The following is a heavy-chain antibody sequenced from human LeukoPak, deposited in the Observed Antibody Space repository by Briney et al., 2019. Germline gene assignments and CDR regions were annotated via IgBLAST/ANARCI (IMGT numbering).Heavy chain of an antibody. Sequence: SVKVSCKASGGTFSSYAISWVRQAPGQGLEWMGRIIPIFGTANYAQKFQGRVTITTDESTSTAYMELSNLRSEDTAVYYCAGNYGDESRAFDIWGQGTMVTVSS. CDR3: AGNYGDESRAFDI. CDR2: IIPIFGTA. D-gene: IGHD4-17*01. V-gene: IGHV1-69*05. CDR1: GGTFSSYA. J-gene: IGHJ3*02.